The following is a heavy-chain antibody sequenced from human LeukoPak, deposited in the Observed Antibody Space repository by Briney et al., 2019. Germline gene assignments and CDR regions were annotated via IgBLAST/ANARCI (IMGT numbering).Heavy chain of an antibody. D-gene: IGHD6-19*01. Sequence: GGSLRLSCTASGFTFVNYGMTWVRQVPGKGLEWVANINPDGSAKDYVDSVKGRFTISRDNAQKSLYLQMNSLRADDTAVYYCATDCGWSTFDIWGQGTVVTVSS. J-gene: IGHJ3*02. V-gene: IGHV3-7*01. CDR3: ATDCGWSTFDI. CDR2: INPDGSAK. CDR1: GFTFVNYG.